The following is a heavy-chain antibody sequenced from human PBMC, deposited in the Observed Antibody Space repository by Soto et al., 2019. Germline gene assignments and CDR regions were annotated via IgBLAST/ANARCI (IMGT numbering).Heavy chain of an antibody. CDR3: ATSSSGYLLDAFDI. Sequence: PGGSLRLSCAASGFTFNNYAMSWIRQAPGKWLEWVSAISGGGGSTYYADSVKGLFTISRDNSKNTLSLQMDSLRAEDTAVYYCATSSSGYLLDAFDIWGQGXMVTV. J-gene: IGHJ3*02. V-gene: IGHV3-23*01. D-gene: IGHD3-22*01. CDR2: ISGGGGST. CDR1: GFTFNNYA.